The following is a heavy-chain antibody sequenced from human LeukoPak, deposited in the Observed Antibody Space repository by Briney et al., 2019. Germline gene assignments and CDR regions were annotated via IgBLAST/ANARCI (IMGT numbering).Heavy chain of an antibody. V-gene: IGHV3-53*01. J-gene: IGHJ3*02. D-gene: IGHD1-26*01. Sequence: GGSLSLSCAASGFTVSTNYMNWVRQATAKGREWVAVIYSDGTTYYADSLKGRFTLSRDNSKNTQYLQMNSLRADDTAVYYCARGNDSGTYYGDAFDIWGQGTMVTVSS. CDR2: IYSDGTT. CDR1: GFTVSTNY. CDR3: ARGNDSGTYYGDAFDI.